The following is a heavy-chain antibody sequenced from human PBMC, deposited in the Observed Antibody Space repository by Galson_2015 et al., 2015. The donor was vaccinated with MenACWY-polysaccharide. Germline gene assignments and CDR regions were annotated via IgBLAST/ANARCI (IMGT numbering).Heavy chain of an antibody. Sequence: TLSLTCTVSGGSISRTSHYWGWVRQPPGKGLEWIGSIYDSGTTYYNPSLKGRVTISVDTSKNQFSLNVTSVTAADTAVYFCARDSHYYGSGSFGWFDPWGQGILVPVSS. CDR3: ARDSHYYGSGSFGWFDP. CDR1: GGSISRTSHY. V-gene: IGHV4-39*07. D-gene: IGHD3-10*01. J-gene: IGHJ5*02. CDR2: IYDSGTT.